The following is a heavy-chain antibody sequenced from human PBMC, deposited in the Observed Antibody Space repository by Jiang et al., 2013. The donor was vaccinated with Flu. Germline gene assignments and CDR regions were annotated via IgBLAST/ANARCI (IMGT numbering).Heavy chain of an antibody. V-gene: IGHV4-34*01. J-gene: IGHJ5*02. D-gene: IGHD6-13*01. Sequence: LLKPSETLSLTCTVSGGSISNYYWSWIRQAPGKGLEWIGEINHSGSTTYNPSLKSRVTISVDTSKNQFSLRLDSVTAADTAVYYCTRGASRYSSTWGQGTLVTVSS. CDR1: GGSISNYY. CDR2: INHSGST. CDR3: TRGASRYSST.